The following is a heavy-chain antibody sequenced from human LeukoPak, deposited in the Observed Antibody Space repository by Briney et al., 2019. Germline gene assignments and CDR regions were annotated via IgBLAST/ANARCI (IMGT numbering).Heavy chain of an antibody. J-gene: IGHJ4*02. D-gene: IGHD4-23*01. V-gene: IGHV3-30*18. Sequence: GGSLRLSCAASGFTFSSYSMNWVRQAPGKGLEWVAVISYDGSNKYYADSVKGRFTISRDNSKNTLYLQMNSLRAEDTAVYYCAKDALATVGLFDYWGQGTLVTVSS. CDR3: AKDALATVGLFDY. CDR2: ISYDGSNK. CDR1: GFTFSSYS.